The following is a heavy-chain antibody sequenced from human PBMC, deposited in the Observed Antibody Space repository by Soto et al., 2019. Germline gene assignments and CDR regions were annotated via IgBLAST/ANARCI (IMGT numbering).Heavy chain of an antibody. Sequence: SETLSLTCTVSGDSIRSSSYWGWIRQPPGKGLEWIGSIFYSGSTYYNPSLKSRVTISVDTSKNQFSLKLSSVTAADTAVYYCARTSLYDGWDYYYGMDVWGQGTTVTVSS. CDR1: GDSIRSSSY. CDR2: IFYSGST. D-gene: IGHD3-16*01. V-gene: IGHV4-39*01. J-gene: IGHJ6*02. CDR3: ARTSLYDGWDYYYGMDV.